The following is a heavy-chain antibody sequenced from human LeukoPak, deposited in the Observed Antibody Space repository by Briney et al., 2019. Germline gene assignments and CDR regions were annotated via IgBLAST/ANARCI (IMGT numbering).Heavy chain of an antibody. J-gene: IGHJ4*02. CDR1: GGSISSGSYY. Sequence: SETLSLTCTVSGGSISSGSYYWSWIRQPAGKGLEWIGRIYTSGSTNYNPSLKSRVTISVDTSKNQFSLKLSSVTAADTAVYYCARGTRPRFDYWGQGTLVTVSS. CDR2: IYTSGST. V-gene: IGHV4-61*02. CDR3: ARGTRPRFDY. D-gene: IGHD6-6*01.